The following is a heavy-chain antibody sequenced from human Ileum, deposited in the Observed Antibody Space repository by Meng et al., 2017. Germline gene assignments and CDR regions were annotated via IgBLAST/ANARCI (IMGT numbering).Heavy chain of an antibody. CDR3: ARVYYDSSGLNWFDS. J-gene: IGHJ5*01. D-gene: IGHD3-22*01. CDR1: GGSVSDGDYY. V-gene: IGHV4-31*03. Sequence: QGQPQESGPGLVKPSQTLSLTCTVSGGSVSDGDYYWSWVRQHPGKGLECIGHMYSSGNAYYNPSLKSRVSMSVDTSKNQFSVRLSSVTAADTAIYYCARVYYDSSGLNWFDSWGQGTLVTVSS. CDR2: MYSSGNA.